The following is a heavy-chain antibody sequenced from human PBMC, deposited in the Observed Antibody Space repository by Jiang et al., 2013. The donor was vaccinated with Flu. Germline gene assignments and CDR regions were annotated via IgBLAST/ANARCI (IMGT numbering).Heavy chain of an antibody. CDR3: ARVRGGGYYYGMDV. Sequence: ETLSLTCSVSGGSISRYYWSWIRQPPGKGLDWVGYIYYSGSISYNPSLKSRVTISVDTSKNQFSLRLSSVTAADTAVYYCARVRGGGYYYGMDVWGQGTTVTVSS. CDR2: IYYSGSI. J-gene: IGHJ6*02. V-gene: IGHV4-59*01. CDR1: GGSISRYY. D-gene: IGHD4-23*01.